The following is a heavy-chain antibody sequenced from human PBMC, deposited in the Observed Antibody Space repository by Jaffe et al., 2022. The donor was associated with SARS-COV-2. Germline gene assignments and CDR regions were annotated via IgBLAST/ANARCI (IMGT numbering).Heavy chain of an antibody. D-gene: IGHD3-22*01. CDR1: GFTFSSYA. CDR2: ISGSGGST. J-gene: IGHJ4*02. CDR3: ANEAGRGDSSGYWKKFDY. V-gene: IGHV3-23*01. Sequence: EVQLLESGGGLVQPGGSLRLSCAASGFTFSSYAMSWVRQAPGKGLEWVSAISGSGGSTYYADSVKGRFTISRDNSKNTLYLQMNSLRAEDTAVYYCANEAGRGDSSGYWKKFDYWGQGTLVTVSS.